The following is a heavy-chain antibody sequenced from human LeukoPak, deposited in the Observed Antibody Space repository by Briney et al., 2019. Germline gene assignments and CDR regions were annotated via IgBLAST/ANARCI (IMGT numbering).Heavy chain of an antibody. CDR2: ISWNSGVT. D-gene: IGHD1-26*01. CDR1: GFDFDDYA. V-gene: IGHV3-9*01. J-gene: IGHJ4*02. CDR3: ARGSQWDLLGSCDY. Sequence: GGSLRLSCAASGFDFDDYAMHWVRQVPGKGLEWVSSISWNSGVTGYADSVKGRFTISRDNAKNSLSLQMNSLRAEDTAVYYCARGSQWDLLGSCDYWGQGTLVTVSS.